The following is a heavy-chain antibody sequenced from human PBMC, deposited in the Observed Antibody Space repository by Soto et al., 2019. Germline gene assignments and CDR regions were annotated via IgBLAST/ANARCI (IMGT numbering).Heavy chain of an antibody. V-gene: IGHV1-69*09. CDR1: GGTFVRHV. CDR3: AAPACAATWCSPSHNLDP. Sequence: QVQLVQSGAEVKKPESSVKVSCKTSGGTFVRHVISWVRQAPGQGPEWMGKINPLSGIPNYAQKFQDSVTLTADTDSSTAYMALSSLRSDDTAVYYCAAPACAATWCSPSHNLDPWGQGTLVTVSS. J-gene: IGHJ5*02. CDR2: INPLSGIP. D-gene: IGHD2-2*01.